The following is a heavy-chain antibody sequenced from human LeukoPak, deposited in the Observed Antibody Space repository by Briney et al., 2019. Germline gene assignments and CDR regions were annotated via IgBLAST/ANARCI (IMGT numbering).Heavy chain of an antibody. CDR3: AKDGQYSSSSPYYFDY. Sequence: GGTLRLSCAASGFTFSSYGMSWVRQAPGKGLEWVSGISSSGGSTYYADSVKGRFTISRDNSKNTLYLQMNSLRAEDTAVYYCAKDGQYSSSSPYYFDYWGQGTLVTVSS. CDR1: GFTFSSYG. V-gene: IGHV3-23*01. D-gene: IGHD6-6*01. J-gene: IGHJ4*02. CDR2: ISSSGGST.